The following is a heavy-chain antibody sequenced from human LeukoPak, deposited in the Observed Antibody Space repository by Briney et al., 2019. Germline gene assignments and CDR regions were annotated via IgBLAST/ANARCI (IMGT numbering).Heavy chain of an antibody. CDR3: ATGFRYVGY. CDR2: ISYDGSNK. D-gene: IGHD1-14*01. J-gene: IGHJ4*02. Sequence: GGSLRLSCAASGFTFSSYAMHWVRQAPGKGLEWVAVISYDGSNKYYADSVKGRFTISRDNSKNTLYLQMNSLRAEDTAVYYCATGFRYVGYWGQGTLVTVSS. CDR1: GFTFSSYA. V-gene: IGHV3-30*04.